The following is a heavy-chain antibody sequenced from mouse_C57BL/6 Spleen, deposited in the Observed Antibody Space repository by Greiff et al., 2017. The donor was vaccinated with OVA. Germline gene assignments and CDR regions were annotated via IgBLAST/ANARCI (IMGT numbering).Heavy chain of an antibody. Sequence: VQLQQPGAELVKPGASVKLSCKASGYTFTSYWMQWVKQRPGQGLEWIGEIDPSDSYTNYNQKFKGKATLTVDTSSSTAYMQLSSLTSEDSAVYYCARVTTEGAMDYWGQGTSVTVSS. V-gene: IGHV1-50*01. D-gene: IGHD2-13*01. CDR3: ARVTTEGAMDY. CDR1: GYTFTSYW. J-gene: IGHJ4*01. CDR2: IDPSDSYT.